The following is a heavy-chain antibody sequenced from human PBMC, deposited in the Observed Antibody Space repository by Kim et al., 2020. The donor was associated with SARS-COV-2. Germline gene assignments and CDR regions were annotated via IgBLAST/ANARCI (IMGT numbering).Heavy chain of an antibody. V-gene: IGHV4-34*01. D-gene: IGHD3-22*01. Sequence: SETLSLTCAVYGGSFSGYYWSWIRQPPGKGLEWIGEINHSGSTNYNPSLKSRVTISVDTSKNQFSLKLSSVTAADTAVYYCARGPVYYDSSGYLNWGQGTLVTVSS. CDR3: ARGPVYYDSSGYLN. CDR2: INHSGST. J-gene: IGHJ4*02. CDR1: GGSFSGYY.